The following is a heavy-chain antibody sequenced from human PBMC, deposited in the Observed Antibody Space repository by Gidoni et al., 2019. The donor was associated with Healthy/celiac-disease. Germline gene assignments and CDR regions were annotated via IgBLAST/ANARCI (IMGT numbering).Heavy chain of an antibody. CDR1: GFTFDDYA. CDR3: AKDSSGYDFRWFDP. CDR2: ISWNSGSI. V-gene: IGHV3-9*01. Sequence: EVQLVESGGGLVQRGRSLRLSCAASGFTFDDYAMHGVRQAPGKGLEWVSGISWNSGSIGYADAVKGRFTISRDNAKNSLYLQMNSLRAEDTALYYCAKDSSGYDFRWFDPWGQGTLVTVSS. J-gene: IGHJ5*02. D-gene: IGHD5-12*01.